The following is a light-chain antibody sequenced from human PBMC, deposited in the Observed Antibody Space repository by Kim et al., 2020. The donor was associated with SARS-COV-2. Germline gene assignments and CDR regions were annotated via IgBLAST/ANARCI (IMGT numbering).Light chain of an antibody. CDR3: CSYGGSYTWL. J-gene: IGLJ2*01. CDR1: SSDVGGYGL. V-gene: IGLV2-11*01. CDR2: DVN. Sequence: QSALTQPRSVSGSPGKSVTISCTGTSSDVGGYGLVSWYQQLPGKAPTLIIFDVNARPSGVPDRFSASKSGNTASLTISGLQTEDEADYYCCSYGGSYTWLFGGGTQLTVL.